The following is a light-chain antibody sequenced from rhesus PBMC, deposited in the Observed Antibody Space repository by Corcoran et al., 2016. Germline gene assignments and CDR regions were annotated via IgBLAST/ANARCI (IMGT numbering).Light chain of an antibody. CDR2: GAS. Sequence: PGERATLSCRASQSVSSYLAWYQQKPGQAPRLLIYGASSRATGIPDRFSGSGSGTDFTLTISSLGPEDVGSYHCYQHRGVWTVGQGSKVKIK. CDR3: YQHRGVWT. V-gene: IGKV3-10*01. CDR1: QSVSSY. J-gene: IGKJ1*01.